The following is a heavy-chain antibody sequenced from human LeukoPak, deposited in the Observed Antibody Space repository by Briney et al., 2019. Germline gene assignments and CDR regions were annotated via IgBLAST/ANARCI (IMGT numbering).Heavy chain of an antibody. CDR2: ISWNSGSI. V-gene: IGHV3-9*01. CDR3: AKDMYPSSDSSGYYYPGY. Sequence: PGRSLTLSCAASGFTFDDYAMHWVRQAPGKGLEWVSGISWNSGSIGYADSVKGRFTISRDNAKNSLYLQLNSLRAEDTALYYCAKDMYPSSDSSGYYYPGYWGQGTLVTVSS. CDR1: GFTFDDYA. D-gene: IGHD3-22*01. J-gene: IGHJ4*02.